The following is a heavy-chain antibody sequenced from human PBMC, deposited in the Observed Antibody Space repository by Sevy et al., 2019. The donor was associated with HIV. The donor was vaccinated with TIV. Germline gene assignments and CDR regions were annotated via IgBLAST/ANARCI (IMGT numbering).Heavy chain of an antibody. CDR2: IKSKTDGGTT. V-gene: IGHV3-15*01. J-gene: IGHJ1*01. Sequence: GGSLRLSCTASGFTFNSAWMSWVRQAPGKGLEWVGRIKSKTDGGTTDYGAPVKGRFTTSRDDSKKTLYLQMNRLKTEDTAVYYCTTDTGVRFQHGGQGTLVTVSS. CDR1: GFTFNSAW. CDR3: TTDTGVRFQH. D-gene: IGHD1-1*01.